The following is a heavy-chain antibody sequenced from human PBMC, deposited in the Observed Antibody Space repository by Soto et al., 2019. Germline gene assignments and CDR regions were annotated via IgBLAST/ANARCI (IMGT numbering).Heavy chain of an antibody. V-gene: IGHV3-48*01. D-gene: IGHD3-22*01. CDR1: GFTFSSYT. CDR2: IGSSGTNI. CDR3: ARLPYYSDQ. Sequence: EVQLVESGGGLVQPGGSLRLSCAASGFTFSSYTMNWVRQAPGKGLEWVSYIGSSGTNIYYADSVKGRFTNSRDNAKNSLYLQMNSLRAEDTAVYYCARLPYYSDQWGQGTLVTVSS. J-gene: IGHJ5*02.